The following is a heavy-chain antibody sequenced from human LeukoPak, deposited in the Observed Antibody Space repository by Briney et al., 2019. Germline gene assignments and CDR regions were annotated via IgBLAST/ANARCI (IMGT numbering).Heavy chain of an antibody. D-gene: IGHD3-22*01. J-gene: IGHJ4*02. CDR3: ARDGDSSDGYFY. V-gene: IGHV3-66*01. Sequence: GGSLRLSCAASGFTVSSNYMSWVRQAPGKGLEWVSVIYSGGSTYYADSVKGRFTISRDNSKNTLYLQMNSLRAEDTAVYYCARDGDSSDGYFYWGQGTLVTVPS. CDR1: GFTVSSNY. CDR2: IYSGGST.